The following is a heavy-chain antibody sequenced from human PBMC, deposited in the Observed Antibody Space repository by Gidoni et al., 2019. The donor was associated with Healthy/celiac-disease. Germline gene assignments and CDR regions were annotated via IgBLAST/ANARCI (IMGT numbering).Heavy chain of an antibody. CDR1: GGTFSSYA. J-gene: IGHJ6*02. CDR3: ARDRLQLWLKAGMDV. Sequence: QVQLVQSGAEVKKPGSSVKVSCTASGGTFSSYAISWVRQAPGQGLEWMGRIIPIIGIANYAQKFQGRVTITADKSTSTAYMELSSLRSGDTAVYYCARDRLQLWLKAGMDVWGQGTTVTVSS. CDR2: IIPIIGIA. V-gene: IGHV1-69*04. D-gene: IGHD5-18*01.